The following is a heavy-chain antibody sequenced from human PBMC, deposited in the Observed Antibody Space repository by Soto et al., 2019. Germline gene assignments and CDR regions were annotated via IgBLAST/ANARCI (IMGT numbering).Heavy chain of an antibody. D-gene: IGHD6-13*01. Sequence: GESLKISCQCSGYTFSNFWIGWVRQLPGQGLEWMGIIYPGDHETRYSPSFLGKVTISAETSINTAYLQWSSLEASDSAFYFCARSPRSSPYFDFWGQGAPVTVSS. CDR3: ARSPRSSPYFDF. CDR1: GYTFSNFW. J-gene: IGHJ4*02. V-gene: IGHV5-51*01. CDR2: IYPGDHET.